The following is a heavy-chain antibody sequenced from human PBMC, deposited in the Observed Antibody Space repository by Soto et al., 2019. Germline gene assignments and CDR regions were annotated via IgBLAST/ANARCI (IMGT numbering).Heavy chain of an antibody. CDR3: ARGLVGCSSNRCHQCFGP. D-gene: IGHD2-2*01. Sequence: ASVKVSCKASGYTFTSYDINWVRQATGQGIEWMGWMNPDSGDTGYAQNFQGRVTMTRNTSIRTAYMELSSLRSEDTAVYYCARGLVGCSSNRCHQCFGPWGQGTQVIFSS. CDR2: MNPDSGDT. CDR1: GYTFTSYD. V-gene: IGHV1-8*01. J-gene: IGHJ5*02.